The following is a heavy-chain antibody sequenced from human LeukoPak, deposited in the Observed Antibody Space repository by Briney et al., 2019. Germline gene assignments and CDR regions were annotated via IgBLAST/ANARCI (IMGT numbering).Heavy chain of an antibody. CDR1: GYTFIAYY. CDR3: ARGSYGDYKRMDDQGY. V-gene: IGHV1-46*01. J-gene: IGHJ4*02. Sequence: ASVRVSCKASGYTFIAYYMHWVRQAPGQGLEWMGIVNPTGGSTTYAQRFQGRVTMTRDTSTSTVHMELSSLRSEDTAVYYCARGSYGDYKRMDDQGYWGQGTLVTVSA. D-gene: IGHD4-17*01. CDR2: VNPTGGST.